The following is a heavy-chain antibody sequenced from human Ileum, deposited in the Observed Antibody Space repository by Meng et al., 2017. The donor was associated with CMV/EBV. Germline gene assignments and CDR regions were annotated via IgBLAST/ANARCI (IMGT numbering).Heavy chain of an antibody. CDR3: AGGAITGTTEVPFDY. CDR1: GGSISRGSYY. D-gene: IGHD1-20*01. V-gene: IGHV4-61*02. Sequence: QVRRQESGPGLVKPSQTLSLPCTVSGGSISRGSYYWSWIRQPAGKGLEWIGRIYTSESTNYNPSLKSRVTISVDTSKNQFSLKLSSVTATDTAVYYCAGGAITGTTEVPFDYWGQGTLVTVSS. CDR2: IYTSEST. J-gene: IGHJ4*02.